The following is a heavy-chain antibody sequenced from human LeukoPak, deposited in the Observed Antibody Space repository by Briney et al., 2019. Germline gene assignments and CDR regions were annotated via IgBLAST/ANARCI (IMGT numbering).Heavy chain of an antibody. J-gene: IGHJ5*02. CDR3: AMLHYDYVWGSYRYSWFDP. D-gene: IGHD3-16*02. V-gene: IGHV4-31*03. CDR2: IYYSGST. Sequence: SQTLSLTCTVSGGSISSGGYYWSWIRQHPGKGLEWIGYIYYSGSTYYNPSLKSRVTISVDTSKNQSSLKLSSVTAADTAVYYCAMLHYDYVWGSYRYSWFDPWGQGTLVTVSS. CDR1: GGSISSGGYY.